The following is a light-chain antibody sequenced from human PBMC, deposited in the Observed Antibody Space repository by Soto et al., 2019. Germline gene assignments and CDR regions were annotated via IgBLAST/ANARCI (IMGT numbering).Light chain of an antibody. CDR2: AAS. Sequence: AILMTQSPSSLSASLGDRVTITCRASQDIRSKLAWYQHNPGKDPKLLIYAASYLPGGVPSRFRGAGSGTDVTLTISSLQPEDFATYYCLQDYNYPLTFGQGTKVEIK. CDR1: QDIRSK. J-gene: IGKJ1*01. V-gene: IGKV1-6*01. CDR3: LQDYNYPLT.